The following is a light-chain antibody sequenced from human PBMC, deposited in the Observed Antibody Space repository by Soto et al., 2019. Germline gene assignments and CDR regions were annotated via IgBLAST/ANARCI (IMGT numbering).Light chain of an antibody. CDR1: QTVFHTSYNKDF. CDR2: WSS. J-gene: IGKJ2*01. CDR3: QQYYSSVT. V-gene: IGKV4-1*01. Sequence: DIVMTQSPDSLSVSLGERATINCKSSQTVFHTSYNKDFLAWYQQKAGQPPKLLFYWSSTRESGVPALFSGGGSGTEFSLTISSLQPEDVAVYYCQQYYSSVTFGQGTKLEIK.